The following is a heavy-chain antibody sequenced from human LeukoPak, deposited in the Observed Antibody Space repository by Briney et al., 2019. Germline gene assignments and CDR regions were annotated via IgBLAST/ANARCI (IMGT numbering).Heavy chain of an antibody. D-gene: IGHD2-21*01. V-gene: IGHV3-53*01. CDR3: ARDTGLW. Sequence: GGSLRLSCAVSGFTVSNNYMSWVRQAPGKGLEWVSHIYSGGDTYHADSVKGRFTIFRDHSKNTVYLQMNNLRVEDTAVYYCARDTGLWWGQGTLVTVSS. CDR1: GFTVSNNY. J-gene: IGHJ4*02. CDR2: IYSGGDT.